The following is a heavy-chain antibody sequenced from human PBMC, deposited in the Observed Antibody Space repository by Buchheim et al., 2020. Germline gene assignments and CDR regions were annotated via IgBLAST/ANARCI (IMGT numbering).Heavy chain of an antibody. Sequence: DVQLLESGGGLVQPGGSLRLPCAASGFTFSIYAMTWVRQAPGKGLKWVSTITGSGVSTYYADSVKGRFTISRDNSKNTLYLQMNSLRTEDTAVYYCARVPDSSRALDYWGQGTL. V-gene: IGHV3-23*01. CDR3: ARVPDSSRALDY. J-gene: IGHJ4*02. CDR2: ITGSGVST. D-gene: IGHD3-22*01. CDR1: GFTFSIYA.